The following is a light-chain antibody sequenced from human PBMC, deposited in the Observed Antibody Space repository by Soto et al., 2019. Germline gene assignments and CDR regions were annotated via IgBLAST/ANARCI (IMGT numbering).Light chain of an antibody. CDR3: QQYGSSPLT. J-gene: IGKJ4*01. Sequence: EIVLTQFPGTLSLSPGERATLSCRASQSVSSNYLAWYQQKPGQAPRLLIYGASSRATGIPDRFSGSGSGTDFTLTISRLEPEDFAVYYCQQYGSSPLTFGGGTKVDI. CDR1: QSVSSNY. V-gene: IGKV3-20*01. CDR2: GAS.